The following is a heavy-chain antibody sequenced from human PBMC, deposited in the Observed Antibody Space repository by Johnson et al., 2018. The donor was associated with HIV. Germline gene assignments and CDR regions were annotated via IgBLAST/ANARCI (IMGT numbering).Heavy chain of an antibody. CDR3: ARVRSSGPWVNDAFDI. CDR1: GFTFDDYG. Sequence: EVQLVESGGGVVRPGGSLRVSCAASGFTFDDYGMSWVRQAPGKGLEWVSGINWNGGNTGYADYVKGRFIISRDNAKNSLYLQMNSLRAEDTAVYYCARVRSSGPWVNDAFDIWGQGTMVTVSS. V-gene: IGHV3-20*04. J-gene: IGHJ3*02. CDR2: INWNGGNT. D-gene: IGHD4-17*01.